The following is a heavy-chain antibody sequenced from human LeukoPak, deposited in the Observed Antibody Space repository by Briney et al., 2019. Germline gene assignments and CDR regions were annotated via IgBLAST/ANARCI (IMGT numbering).Heavy chain of an antibody. CDR3: ARASGGITIFGVVSY. V-gene: IGHV3-7*01. CDR2: IKQDGSEK. J-gene: IGHJ4*02. Sequence: PGESLRLSCAASGFTFSSYWMSWVRQAPGKGLEWVANIKQDGSEKYYVDSVKGRFTISRDNAKNSLYLQMKSLRAEDTAVYYCARASGGITIFGVVSYWGQGTLVTVSS. CDR1: GFTFSSYW. D-gene: IGHD3-3*01.